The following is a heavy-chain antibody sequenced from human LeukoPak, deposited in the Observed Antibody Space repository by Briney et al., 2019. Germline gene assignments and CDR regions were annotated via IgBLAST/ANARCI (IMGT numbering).Heavy chain of an antibody. CDR1: GFTFSSYS. Sequence: PGGSLRLSCGASGFTFSSYSMNWVRQAPGKGLEWVSYIRTSSSTIYYGDSVKGRFTISRDNAKNSLYLQMNSLRAEDTAVYYCARGRPGTYYDFWSGYYPRDYFDYWGQGTLVTVSS. J-gene: IGHJ4*02. CDR2: IRTSSSTI. V-gene: IGHV3-48*01. CDR3: ARGRPGTYYDFWSGYYPRDYFDY. D-gene: IGHD3-3*01.